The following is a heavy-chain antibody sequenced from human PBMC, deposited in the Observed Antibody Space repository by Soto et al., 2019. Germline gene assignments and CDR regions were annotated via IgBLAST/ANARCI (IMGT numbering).Heavy chain of an antibody. CDR1: GYSFINYY. CDR3: ARPPGNSSDWYYFDL. CDR2: ISTKSSAT. J-gene: IGHJ4*01. Sequence: ASVMVPCKDSGYSFINYYMHWVRQAPGHGFEWMGRISTKSSATNYAKKVQGRVSLNWDTSLNTAYMELRSLMSEDTSVYYCARPPGNSSDWYYFDLRG. V-gene: IGHV1-2*02. D-gene: IGHD6-19*01.